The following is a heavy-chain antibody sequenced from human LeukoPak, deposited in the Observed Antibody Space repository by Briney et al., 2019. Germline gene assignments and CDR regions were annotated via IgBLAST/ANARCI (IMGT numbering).Heavy chain of an antibody. V-gene: IGHV4-34*01. CDR3: ARVAYDYVWGSYRPRNYYFDY. Sequence: SETLSLTCAVDGGSFSGYYWSWIRQPPGKGLEWIGEINHSGSTNYNPSLKSRVTISVDTSKNQSSLKLSSVTAADTAVYYCARVAYDYVWGSYRPRNYYFDYWGQGTLVTVSS. D-gene: IGHD3-16*02. J-gene: IGHJ4*02. CDR1: GGSFSGYY. CDR2: INHSGST.